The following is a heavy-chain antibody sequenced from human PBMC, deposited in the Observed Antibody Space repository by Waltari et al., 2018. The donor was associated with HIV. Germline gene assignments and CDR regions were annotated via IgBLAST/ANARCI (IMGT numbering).Heavy chain of an antibody. J-gene: IGHJ3*02. Sequence: QVQLVQSGAEVKKPGASVKVSCKASGYTFTGYYMHWVRQAPGQGLEWMGWINPNSGGTNYAQKFQGRVTMTRDTSISTAYMELNSLRSDDTAVYYYARDPRGSWGAFDIWGQGTMVTVSS. D-gene: IGHD1-26*01. CDR2: INPNSGGT. V-gene: IGHV1-2*02. CDR1: GYTFTGYY. CDR3: ARDPRGSWGAFDI.